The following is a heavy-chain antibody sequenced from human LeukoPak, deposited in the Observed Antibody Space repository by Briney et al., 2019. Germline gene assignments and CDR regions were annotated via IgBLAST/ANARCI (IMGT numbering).Heavy chain of an antibody. V-gene: IGHV4-34*01. Sequence: SETLSLTCAVYGGSFSGYYWSWIRQPPGKGLEWIGEINHSGSTNYNPSLKSRVTISVDTSKNQFPLKLSSVTAADTAVYYCARGPMGAPGIDYWGQGTLVTVSS. CDR3: ARGPMGAPGIDY. CDR2: INHSGST. CDR1: GGSFSGYY. J-gene: IGHJ4*02. D-gene: IGHD1-26*01.